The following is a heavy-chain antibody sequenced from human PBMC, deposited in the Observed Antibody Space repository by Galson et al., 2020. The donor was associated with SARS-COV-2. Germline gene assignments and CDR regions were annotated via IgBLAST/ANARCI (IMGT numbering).Heavy chain of an antibody. V-gene: IGHV1-3*04. D-gene: IGHD6-19*01. CDR1: GYTFTTYA. J-gene: IGHJ4*02. Sequence: ASVKVSCKASGYTFTTYAMHWVRQVPGQRLEWMGWFNTGDGNSKYSQKFQTRVTITRDAFATTVYMELSGLTSEDTAVYYCARVGGSGWPKFDYWGQGTLVTVSS. CDR2: FNTGDGNS. CDR3: ARVGGSGWPKFDY.